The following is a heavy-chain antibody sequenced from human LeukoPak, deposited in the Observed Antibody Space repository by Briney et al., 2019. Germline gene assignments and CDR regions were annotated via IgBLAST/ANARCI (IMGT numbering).Heavy chain of an antibody. V-gene: IGHV4-38-2*01. CDR3: ARGSYYNPGWFDP. CDR1: GYSISSGFY. CDR2: IYHSGST. J-gene: IGHJ5*02. D-gene: IGHD3-10*01. Sequence: PSETLSLTCAVSGYSISSGFYWGWLRQPPGKGLEWIGSIYHSGSTDENPSLKSRVTISVDTSKNQLSLNLRSVTAADTAVYYCARGSYYNPGWFDPWGQGTLVTVSS.